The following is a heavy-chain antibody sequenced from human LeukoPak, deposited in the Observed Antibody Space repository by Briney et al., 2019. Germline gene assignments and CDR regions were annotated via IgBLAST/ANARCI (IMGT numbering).Heavy chain of an antibody. D-gene: IGHD6-13*01. Sequence: GGSLRLPCAASGFTFSSYGMHWVRQAPGKGLEWVAVIWYDGSKKYYADSVKGRFTISRDNSKNTLYLQMNSLRAEDTAVYYCARDGNIAAAATINYYFYGMDVWGQGTTVTVSS. CDR2: IWYDGSKK. J-gene: IGHJ6*02. CDR3: ARDGNIAAAATINYYFYGMDV. CDR1: GFTFSSYG. V-gene: IGHV3-33*01.